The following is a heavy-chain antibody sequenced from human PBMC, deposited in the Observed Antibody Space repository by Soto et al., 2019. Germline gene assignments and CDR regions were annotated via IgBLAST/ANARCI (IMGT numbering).Heavy chain of an antibody. CDR3: ARRNSSSSWFDP. Sequence: QVQLVQSGAEVKKPGASVKVSCKASGYTFSSNGISWVRQAPGQGLEWMGWISTYNGNTNYAQRLQGRVTMTTDPSMRTAYMELRSLRSDDTAVYFCARRNSSSSWFDPWGQGTLVTVSS. CDR1: GYTFSSNG. CDR2: ISTYNGNT. D-gene: IGHD6-6*01. V-gene: IGHV1-18*01. J-gene: IGHJ5*02.